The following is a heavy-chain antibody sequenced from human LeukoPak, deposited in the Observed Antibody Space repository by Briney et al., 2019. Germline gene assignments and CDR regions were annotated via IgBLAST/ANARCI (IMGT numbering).Heavy chain of an antibody. CDR2: IKQDGTSK. Sequence: GGSLRLSCAASGFTFSRSWMGWVRQAPGKGLEWVANIKQDGTSKYYVDSEMGRFTISRDNAENSVYLQMNSLSAGDTAVYYCARHGDYCFDLWGPGTRVTVSS. J-gene: IGHJ4*02. V-gene: IGHV3-7*02. D-gene: IGHD2-21*01. CDR1: GFTFSRSW. CDR3: ARHGDYCFDL.